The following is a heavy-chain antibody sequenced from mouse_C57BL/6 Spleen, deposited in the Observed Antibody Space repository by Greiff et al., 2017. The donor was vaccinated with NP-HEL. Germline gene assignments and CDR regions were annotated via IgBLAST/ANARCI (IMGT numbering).Heavy chain of an antibody. CDR2: INPSSGYT. Sequence: QVQLQQSGAELARPGASVKMSCKASGYTFTSYTMHWVKQRPGQGLEWIGYINPSSGYTKYNQKFKDKATLTADKSSSTAYMQLSSLTSEDSAVYYCARKGDGYAAWFAYWGQGTLVTVSA. CDR1: GYTFTSYT. D-gene: IGHD2-3*01. V-gene: IGHV1-4*01. CDR3: ARKGDGYAAWFAY. J-gene: IGHJ3*01.